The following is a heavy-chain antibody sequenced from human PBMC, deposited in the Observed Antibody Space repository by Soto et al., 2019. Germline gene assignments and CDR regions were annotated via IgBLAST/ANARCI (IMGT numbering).Heavy chain of an antibody. V-gene: IGHV1-69*12. D-gene: IGHD4-4*01. CDR3: ARDNDRLQLGGNYYYILDV. J-gene: IGHJ6*02. Sequence: QVHLVQSGAEVKEPGSSVKVSCTASGGTFSSYAISWLRQAPGQGLEWMGGIIPLFRTPDYAQKFQGRVTITADESTSTAYMELSSLRSEDTAVYYCARDNDRLQLGGNYYYILDVWGQGTTVTVSS. CDR2: IIPLFRTP. CDR1: GGTFSSYA.